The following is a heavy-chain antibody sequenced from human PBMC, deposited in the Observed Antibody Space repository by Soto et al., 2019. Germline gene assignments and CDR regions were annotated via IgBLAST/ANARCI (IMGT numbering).Heavy chain of an antibody. CDR1: GFTFSNYV. D-gene: IGHD2-2*01. V-gene: IGHV3-23*01. CDR2: ISGSGANT. CDR3: AKDRRCGSTICRDAFDI. Sequence: QPGGSLRLSCAASGFTFSNYVMTWVRQAPGKGLEWVSTISGSGANTYYAESVRGRFTTSRDNSKNTLYLQMNSLRAEDTAVYYCAKDRRCGSTICRDAFDIWGQGTTVTVSS. J-gene: IGHJ3*02.